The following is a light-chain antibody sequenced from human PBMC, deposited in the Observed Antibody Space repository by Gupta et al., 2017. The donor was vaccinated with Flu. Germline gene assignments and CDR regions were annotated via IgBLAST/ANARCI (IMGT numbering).Light chain of an antibody. J-gene: IGLJ2*01. V-gene: IGLV3-1*01. CDR1: KLGDRY. CDR2: QDS. CDR3: QAWDSSIVV. Sequence: SYELTQSPSVSVSAGQTASITCSGDKLGDRYASWYHQKPGQSPVLVIYQDSKRPSGIPERFSGSNSGNTATLTISGTQAMDEADYYCQAWDSSIVVFGGGTKLTVL.